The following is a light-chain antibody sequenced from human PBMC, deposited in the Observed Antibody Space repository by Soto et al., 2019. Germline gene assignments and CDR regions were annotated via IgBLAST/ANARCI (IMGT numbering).Light chain of an antibody. CDR2: GAS. CDR1: QSISKF. J-gene: IGKJ1*01. V-gene: IGKV1-39*01. CDR3: QQSDSNHRT. Sequence: DIQMTQSPSSLSASVGYRVTITCRASQSISKFLNWYQQKPGKAPKLLIHGASNLQSGVPSRFSGSGSGTDFTLTISSLQPEDFAHYYCQQSDSNHRTFGQGTKVDIK.